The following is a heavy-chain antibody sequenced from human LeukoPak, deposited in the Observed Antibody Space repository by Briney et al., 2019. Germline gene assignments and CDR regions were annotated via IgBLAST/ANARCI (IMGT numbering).Heavy chain of an antibody. D-gene: IGHD6-19*01. CDR1: GFTFDDYA. V-gene: IGHV3-9*03. CDR2: ISWNSGSI. CDR3: AKAKGIAVAESFDY. J-gene: IGHJ4*02. Sequence: GGSLRLSCAASGFTFDDYAMHWVRQAPGKGLEWVSGISWNSGSIGYADSVKGRFTISRDNAKNSLYLQMNSLRAEDMALHYCAKAKGIAVAESFDYWGQGTLVTVSS.